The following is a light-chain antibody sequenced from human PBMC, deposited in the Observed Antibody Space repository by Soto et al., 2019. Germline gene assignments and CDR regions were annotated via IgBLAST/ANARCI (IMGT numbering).Light chain of an antibody. Sequence: EIVLTQSPATLSLSPGERATLSCRASQSVSSYLAWYQQKPGQAPRLLIYDASNRATGIPARFSGSGSGTAFPPTYSSLEPEVLAFFYLQQGSNCPPTFGGGTKV. J-gene: IGKJ4*01. CDR3: QQGSNCPPT. V-gene: IGKV3-11*01. CDR1: QSVSSY. CDR2: DAS.